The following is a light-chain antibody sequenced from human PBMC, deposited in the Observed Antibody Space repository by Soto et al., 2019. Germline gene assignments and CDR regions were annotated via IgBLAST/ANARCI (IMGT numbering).Light chain of an antibody. J-gene: IGKJ1*01. CDR3: QQDNSFTWT. V-gene: IGKV1D-12*01. CDR1: QDISGW. Sequence: DIQMTQSPSSVSASVGDRVTITCRASQDISGWLAWFQQKPGKAPNLLIYAASILQSGVPSRFSGSGSGTDFTLTITYLQPEDFATYYCQQDNSFTWTCGQGTKVDI. CDR2: AAS.